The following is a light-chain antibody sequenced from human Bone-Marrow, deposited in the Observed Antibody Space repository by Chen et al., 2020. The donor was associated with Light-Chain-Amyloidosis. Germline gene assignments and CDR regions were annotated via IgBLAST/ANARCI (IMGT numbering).Light chain of an antibody. J-gene: IGLJ2*01. V-gene: IGLV3-1*01. Sequence: SYELTQPPSASVPPGQTARTTCSVDTVGDIYAFWLQLKPGPSHLLIMYESTKRPTGIPERFSGTKSGGATTIIITGTQDMDEADYCSKEWDRHTVIFGGGTKLTVL. CDR3: KEWDRHTVI. CDR1: TVGDIY. CDR2: EST.